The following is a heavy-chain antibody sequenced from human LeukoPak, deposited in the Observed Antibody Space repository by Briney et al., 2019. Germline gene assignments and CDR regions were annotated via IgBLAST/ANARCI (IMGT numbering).Heavy chain of an antibody. V-gene: IGHV3-7*01. CDR2: IKRDGSEK. Sequence: PGGSLRLSCAASGFTFSSYWMRWVRQAPGKGLEWVANIKRDGSEKYYVDSVKGRFTIFRDNAKNSLYLQMDSLRVEDTAVYYCAREGWDLNALDIWGQGTMVTVSP. J-gene: IGHJ3*02. CDR3: AREGWDLNALDI. CDR1: GFTFSSYW. D-gene: IGHD1-26*01.